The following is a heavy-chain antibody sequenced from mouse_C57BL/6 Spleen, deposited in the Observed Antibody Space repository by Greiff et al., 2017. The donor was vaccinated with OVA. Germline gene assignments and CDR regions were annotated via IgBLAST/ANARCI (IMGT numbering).Heavy chain of an antibody. V-gene: IGHV1-7*01. CDR3: AREWVYGNYEDYYAMDY. D-gene: IGHD2-1*01. Sequence: VMLVESGAELAKPGASVKLSCKASGYTFTSYWMHWVKQRPGQGLEWIGYINPSSGYTKYNQKFKDKATLTADQSSSTAYMQLSSLTYEDAAVYYCAREWVYGNYEDYYAMDYWGQGTSVTVSS. CDR1: GYTFTSYW. CDR2: INPSSGYT. J-gene: IGHJ4*01.